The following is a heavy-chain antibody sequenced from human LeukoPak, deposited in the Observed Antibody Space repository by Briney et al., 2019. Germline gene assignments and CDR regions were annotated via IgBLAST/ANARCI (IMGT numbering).Heavy chain of an antibody. CDR2: ISSSSSYI. J-gene: IGHJ4*02. V-gene: IGHV3-21*01. D-gene: IGHD6-13*01. CDR3: ARTPFAAAYLAD. Sequence: GGSLRLSCAASGFTFSSYAMSWVRQAPGKVLEWVSSISSSSSYIYYADSVKGRFTISRDNANNSLYLQMNSLAADDTAVYYCARTPFAAAYLADWGQGTLVTVSS. CDR1: GFTFSSYA.